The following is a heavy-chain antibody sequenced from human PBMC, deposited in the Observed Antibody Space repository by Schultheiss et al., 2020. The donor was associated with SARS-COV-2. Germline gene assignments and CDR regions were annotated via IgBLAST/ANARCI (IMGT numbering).Heavy chain of an antibody. Sequence: SETLSLTCTVSGGSVSSGSYYWSWIRQPPGKGLEWIGYIYYSGSTNYNPSLKSRVTISVDTSKNQFSLKLSSVTAADTAVYYCARVSTYCSSTSCHDAFDIWGQGTMVTVSS. V-gene: IGHV4-61*01. CDR3: ARVSTYCSSTSCHDAFDI. J-gene: IGHJ3*02. CDR2: IYYSGST. D-gene: IGHD2-2*01. CDR1: GGSVSSGSYY.